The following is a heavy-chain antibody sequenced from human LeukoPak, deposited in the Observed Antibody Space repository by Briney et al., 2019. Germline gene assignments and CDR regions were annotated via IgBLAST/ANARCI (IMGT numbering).Heavy chain of an antibody. J-gene: IGHJ4*02. V-gene: IGHV3-48*01. Sequence: GGSLRLSCAASGFTFSSYSMNWVRQAPGKGLEWVSYISSSSSTIYYADSVKGRFTISRDNAKNSLYLQMNSLRAEDTAVYYCARLYCSGGRCYQPFDYWGQGTLVTVSS. CDR2: ISSSSSTI. CDR3: ARLYCSGGRCYQPFDY. D-gene: IGHD2-15*01. CDR1: GFTFSSYS.